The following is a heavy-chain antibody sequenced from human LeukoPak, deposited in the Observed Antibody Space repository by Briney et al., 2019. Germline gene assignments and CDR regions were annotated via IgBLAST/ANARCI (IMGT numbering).Heavy chain of an antibody. V-gene: IGHV3-48*03. CDR1: GFTFSSYE. CDR2: ITSSGSTM. J-gene: IGHJ4*02. CDR3: ATLRPRQQLVVDQ. D-gene: IGHD6-13*01. Sequence: GGSLRLSCAASGFTFSSYEMHWVRQAPGKGLEWVSYITSSGSTMYYADSVKGRFTISRDNAKNSLYLQMSSLRAGDTAVYYCATLRPRQQLVVDQWGQGTLVTVSS.